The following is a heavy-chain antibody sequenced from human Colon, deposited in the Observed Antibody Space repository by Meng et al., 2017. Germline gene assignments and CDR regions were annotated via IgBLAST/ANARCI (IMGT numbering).Heavy chain of an antibody. Sequence: QVEMVQSGAERKKPGGSVRISCKTSGYSFTFFAMNWVRQAPGRGLEWMGWSNTHTGHPTYDEDFTGRFVFSLDTSATTAYLEINSLRPSDTAVYYCAREGSDSYIDHWGQGTLVTVSS. CDR2: SNTHTGHP. J-gene: IGHJ4*02. D-gene: IGHD1-26*01. V-gene: IGHV7-4-1*02. CDR3: AREGSDSYIDH. CDR1: GYSFTFFA.